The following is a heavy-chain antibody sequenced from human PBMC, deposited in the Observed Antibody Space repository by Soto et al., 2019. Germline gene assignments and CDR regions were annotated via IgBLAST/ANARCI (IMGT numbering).Heavy chain of an antibody. CDR3: ARRHSSSSALNNFDY. D-gene: IGHD6-6*01. J-gene: IGHJ4*01. Sequence: QVQLVQSGAEVKKPGASVKVSCKASGYTVTSYGVSWVRQAPGQGLEWIGWISVYNGNTNYAQNLQGRVTMTTVTSTSSAYMELSSLRSYDKAVYYCARRHSSSSALNNFDYWGQGTQVTASS. CDR2: ISVYNGNT. CDR1: GYTVTSYG. V-gene: IGHV1-18*01.